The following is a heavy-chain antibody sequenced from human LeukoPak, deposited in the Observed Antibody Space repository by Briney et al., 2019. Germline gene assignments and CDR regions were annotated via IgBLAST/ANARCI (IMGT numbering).Heavy chain of an antibody. CDR2: INPNSGGT. D-gene: IGHD3-16*02. CDR3: ARNMITFGGVTVLSAY. J-gene: IGHJ4*02. CDR1: VYTFTGYY. V-gene: IGHV1-2*02. Sequence: ASVKVSCKASVYTFTGYYMLWVRQAPAQGLVWMGWINPNSGGTTYAQKFQGRVTMTRDTSISTAYMVLSRLRSDDTAVYYCARNMITFGGVTVLSAYWGQGTLVTVSS.